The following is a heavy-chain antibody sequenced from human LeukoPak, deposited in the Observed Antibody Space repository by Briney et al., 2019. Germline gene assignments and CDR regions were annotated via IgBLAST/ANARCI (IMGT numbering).Heavy chain of an antibody. CDR1: GGSISSGGYS. D-gene: IGHD7-27*01. J-gene: IGHJ4*02. V-gene: IGHV4-30-2*01. Sequence: PPQTLSLTCAVSGGSISSGGYSWSWIRQPPGKGLEWIGYIYHSGSTSYSPSLKSRVTISVDTSKNQFSLKLTSVTAADTAVYYCARLGPHLDFWGQGTLVTVSS. CDR3: ARLGPHLDF. CDR2: IYHSGST.